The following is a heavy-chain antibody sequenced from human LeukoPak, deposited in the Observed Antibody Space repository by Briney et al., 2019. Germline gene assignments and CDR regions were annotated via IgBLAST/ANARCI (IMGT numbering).Heavy chain of an antibody. CDR2: ISSSSSYI. CDR3: AREVDGYRDY. V-gene: IGHV3-21*01. D-gene: IGHD5-24*01. Sequence: GGSLRLSCAASGFTFSSYSLNWVRQAPGKGLEWVSSISSSSSYIYYADSVKGRFTISRDNAKNSLYLQMNSLRAEDTAVYYCAREVDGYRDYWGQGTLVTVSS. J-gene: IGHJ4*02. CDR1: GFTFSSYS.